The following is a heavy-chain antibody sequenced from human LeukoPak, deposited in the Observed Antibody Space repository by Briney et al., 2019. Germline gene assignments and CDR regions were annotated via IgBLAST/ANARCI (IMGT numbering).Heavy chain of an antibody. J-gene: IGHJ4*02. V-gene: IGHV4-38-2*02. Sequence: SETLSLTCTVSGYSITGGYYWGWIRQPPGRGLEWIGTFYHSGSTYYNPSLKSRVTILVDASKNQCSLTLSSVTAADTAVYYCARPPGPNYDYVWGSYPWGQGTLVTVSS. D-gene: IGHD3-16*02. CDR1: GYSITGGYY. CDR2: FYHSGST. CDR3: ARPPGPNYDYVWGSYP.